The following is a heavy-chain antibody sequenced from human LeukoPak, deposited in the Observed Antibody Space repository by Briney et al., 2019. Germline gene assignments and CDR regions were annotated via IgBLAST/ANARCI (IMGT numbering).Heavy chain of an antibody. CDR2: IKQDGSEA. V-gene: IGHV3-7*04. D-gene: IGHD3-10*01. CDR3: TRDALFGSGRTHLDF. CDR1: GFTFSNFW. Sequence: GGSLRLSCAASGFTFSNFWMTWVGQAPGKGLEWVSNIKQDGSEAHYVDSVKGRFTISRDNAKNSLSLQMNSLTVDDTGVYFCTRDALFGSGRTHLDFWSQGALVSVSS. J-gene: IGHJ4*02.